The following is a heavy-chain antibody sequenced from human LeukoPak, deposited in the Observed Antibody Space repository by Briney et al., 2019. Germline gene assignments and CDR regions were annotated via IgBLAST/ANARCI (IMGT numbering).Heavy chain of an antibody. V-gene: IGHV4-59*01. CDR1: GGSISSYY. CDR3: ARDLLDGMDV. D-gene: IGHD2-15*01. J-gene: IGHJ6*02. CDR2: IYYSGST. Sequence: KPSETLSLTCSVSGGSISSYYWSWTRQPPGKGLEWIGYIYYSGSTNYNPSLKSRVTISVDTSKNQVSLKLNSVTAADTAVYYCARDLLDGMDVWGQGTTVTVSS.